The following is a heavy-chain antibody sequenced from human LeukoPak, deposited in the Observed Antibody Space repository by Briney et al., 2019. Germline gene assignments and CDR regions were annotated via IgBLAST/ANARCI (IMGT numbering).Heavy chain of an antibody. D-gene: IGHD2-2*01. J-gene: IGHJ5*02. CDR2: INHSGST. Sequence: PSETLSLTCAFYGGSFSGYYLTWIRQPPGKGLECIAAINHSGSTNYNPSIKGRVTISVDTPKNQCHLQLSSVPAADPAVYYCARSYCSTTICYPGLTRKLSVLAPWGQGPLVTVSS. CDR1: GGSFSGYY. CDR3: ARSYCSTTICYPGLTRKLSVLAP. V-gene: IGHV4-34*01.